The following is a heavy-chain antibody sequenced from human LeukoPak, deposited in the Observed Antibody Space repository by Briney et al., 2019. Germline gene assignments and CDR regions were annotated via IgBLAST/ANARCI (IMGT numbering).Heavy chain of an antibody. J-gene: IGHJ4*02. CDR1: RYTFTSYD. D-gene: IGHD3-22*01. V-gene: IGHV1-8*01. CDR3: ARLSQTPDYYSNGGYYQLGF. Sequence: ASVKVSCKAPRYTFTSYDINWVREAAGQGLDGMGGRNPNTGPTGFAQKFQGRLTMTRGTSISTAYLELSSLRSEDTAIYYCARLSQTPDYYSNGGYYQLGFWGQGTPVTVSS. CDR2: RNPNTGPT.